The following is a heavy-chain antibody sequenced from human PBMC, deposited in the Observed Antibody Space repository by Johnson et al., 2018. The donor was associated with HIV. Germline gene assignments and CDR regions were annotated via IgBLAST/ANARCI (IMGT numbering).Heavy chain of an antibody. CDR1: GFTFDDYA. CDR2: ISWNSGSI. V-gene: IGHV3-9*01. Sequence: VQLVESGGVVVQPGGSLRLSCAASGFTFDDYAMHWVRQAPGKGLEWVSGISWNSGSIGYADSVKGRFTISRDNAKNSLYLQMSSLRAEDTALFYCARAQGERGAYDAFDIWGQGTMVTVSS. J-gene: IGHJ3*02. D-gene: IGHD3-10*01. CDR3: ARAQGERGAYDAFDI.